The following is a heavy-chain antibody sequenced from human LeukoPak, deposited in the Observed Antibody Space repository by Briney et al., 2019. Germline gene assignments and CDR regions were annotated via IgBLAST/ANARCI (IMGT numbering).Heavy chain of an antibody. D-gene: IGHD3-10*01. CDR3: ARAWFGVLGNWFDP. J-gene: IGHJ5*02. CDR2: IYYSGST. Sequence: PSETLSLTCTVSGGSISSYYWSWIRQPPGKGLEWIGYIYYSGSTNYNPSLKSRVTISVDTSKNQFSLKLSSVTAADTAVYYCARAWFGVLGNWFDPWGQGTLVTVSS. V-gene: IGHV4-59*01. CDR1: GGSISSYY.